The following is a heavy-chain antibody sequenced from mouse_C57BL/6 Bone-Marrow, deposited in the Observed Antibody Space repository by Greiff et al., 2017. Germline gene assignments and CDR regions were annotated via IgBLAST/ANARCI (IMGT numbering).Heavy chain of an antibody. Sequence: EVQLQQSGPELVKPGASVKISCKASGYTFTDYYMNWVKQSHGKSLEWIGDINPNNGGTSYNQKFKGKATLTVDKSSSTAYMEIRSLTSEDSAFYYCARNYDYDEFFDYWGQGTTLTVSS. J-gene: IGHJ2*01. CDR3: ARNYDYDEFFDY. CDR2: INPNNGGT. V-gene: IGHV1-26*01. CDR1: GYTFTDYY. D-gene: IGHD2-4*01.